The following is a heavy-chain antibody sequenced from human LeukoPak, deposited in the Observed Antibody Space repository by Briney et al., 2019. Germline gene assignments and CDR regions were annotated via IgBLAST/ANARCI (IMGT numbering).Heavy chain of an antibody. D-gene: IGHD5-24*01. Sequence: PSETLSLTCTVPGGSISSYYWSWVRQPPGKGLEWIGYIYYSGSTNYNPSLKSRVTISVDTSKNQFSLKLSSVTAADTAVYYCARDWEATGYFDYWGQGTLVTVSS. J-gene: IGHJ4*02. CDR1: GGSISSYY. CDR3: ARDWEATGYFDY. CDR2: IYYSGST. V-gene: IGHV4-59*01.